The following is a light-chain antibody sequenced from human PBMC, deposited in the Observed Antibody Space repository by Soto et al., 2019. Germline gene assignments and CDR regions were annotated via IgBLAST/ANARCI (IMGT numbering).Light chain of an antibody. Sequence: EIVMTQSPATLSVSPGERATLSCRASQSVSSNLAWYQQKPGQAPRLLIYGASTRATGIPARLSGSGSGTEFTLTISSLQYEDFAVYYCQQSSNFGQGTRLEIK. CDR2: GAS. CDR1: QSVSSN. V-gene: IGKV3-15*01. CDR3: QQSSN. J-gene: IGKJ5*01.